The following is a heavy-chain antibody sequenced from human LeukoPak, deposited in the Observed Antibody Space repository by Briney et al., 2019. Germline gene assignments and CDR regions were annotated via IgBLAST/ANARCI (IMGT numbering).Heavy chain of an antibody. V-gene: IGHV1-8*03. CDR2: MNPNSGNT. CDR1: GYTFTSYD. J-gene: IGHJ5*02. CDR3: ARGRYCSGGSCSNWFDP. Sequence: ASVKVSCKASGYTFTSYDINWVRQATGQGLEWMGWMNPNSGNTGYAQKFQGRVTITRNSSISTAYMELRSLRSEDTAVYYCARGRYCSGGSCSNWFDPWGQGTLVTVSS. D-gene: IGHD2-15*01.